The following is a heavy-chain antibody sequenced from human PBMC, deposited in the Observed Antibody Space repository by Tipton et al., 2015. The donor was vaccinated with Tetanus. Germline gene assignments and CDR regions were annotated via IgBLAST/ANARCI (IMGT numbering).Heavy chain of an antibody. D-gene: IGHD3-10*01. Sequence: SLRLSCAASGFSFDDYNMYWVRQAPGKGLEWVSLINRDGTSTYYADSVKGRFTTSRDNSKNSLYLQMTSLRGEDTALYYCAKDHRVRYYFDSWGQGTLVTVSS. CDR2: INRDGTST. CDR1: GFSFDDYN. V-gene: IGHV3-43*01. J-gene: IGHJ4*02. CDR3: AKDHRVRYYFDS.